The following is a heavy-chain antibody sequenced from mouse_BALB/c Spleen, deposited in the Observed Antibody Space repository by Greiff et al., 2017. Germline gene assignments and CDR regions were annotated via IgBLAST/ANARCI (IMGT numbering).Heavy chain of an antibody. CDR3: AREGGYDVAY. V-gene: IGHV2-9*02. D-gene: IGHD2-2*01. J-gene: IGHJ3*01. CDR2: IWAGGST. Sequence: VKLMESGPGLVAPSQSLSITCTVSGFSLTSYGVHWVRQPPGKGLEWLGVIWAGGSTNYNSALMSRLSISKDNSKSQVFLKMNSLQTDDTAMYYCAREGGYDVAYWGQGTLVTVSA. CDR1: GFSLTSYG.